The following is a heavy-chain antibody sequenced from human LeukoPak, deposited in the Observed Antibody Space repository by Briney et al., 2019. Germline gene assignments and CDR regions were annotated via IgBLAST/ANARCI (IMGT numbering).Heavy chain of an antibody. CDR3: ARIAVAGTDRFDP. D-gene: IGHD6-19*01. CDR2: IYYSGST. V-gene: IGHV4-59*01. J-gene: IGHJ5*02. CDR1: GGSISSYY. Sequence: SETLSLTCTVSGGSISSYYWSWIRQPPGKGLEWIGYIYYSGSTNYNPSLKSRVTISVDTSKNQFSLKLSSVTAADTAVYYCARIAVAGTDRFDPWGQGSVVTVSS.